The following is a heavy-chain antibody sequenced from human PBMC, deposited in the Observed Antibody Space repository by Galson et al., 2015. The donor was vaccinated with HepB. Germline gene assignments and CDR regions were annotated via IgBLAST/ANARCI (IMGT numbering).Heavy chain of an antibody. CDR3: AKDQLEYYYGMDV. D-gene: IGHD1-1*01. V-gene: IGHV3-30*18. CDR1: GFTFSSYG. CDR2: ISYDGSNK. Sequence: SLRLSCAASGFTFSSYGMHWVRQAPGKGLEWVAVISYDGSNKYYADSVKGRFTISRDNSKNTLYLQMNSLRAEDTAVYYCAKDQLEYYYGMDVWGQGTTVTVSS. J-gene: IGHJ6*02.